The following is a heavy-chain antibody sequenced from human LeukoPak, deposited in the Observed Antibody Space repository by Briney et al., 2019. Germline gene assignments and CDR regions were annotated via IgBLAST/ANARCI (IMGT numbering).Heavy chain of an antibody. V-gene: IGHV3-7*01. D-gene: IGHD3-10*01. Sequence: GGSLRLSCAASGFTFSSCWMNWVRLAPGRGLEWVANINQNSREKYYVDSVKGRFTISRDNAKNSLYLQMSSLTAEDTAVYYCARDPDPILGANFAFWGQGTLVTVSS. CDR2: INQNSREK. CDR1: GFTFSSCW. CDR3: ARDPDPILGANFAF. J-gene: IGHJ4*02.